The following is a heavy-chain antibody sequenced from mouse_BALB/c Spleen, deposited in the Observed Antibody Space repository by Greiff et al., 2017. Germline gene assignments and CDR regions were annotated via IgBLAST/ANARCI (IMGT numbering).Heavy chain of an antibody. Sequence: EVQVVESGGGLVQPGGSMKLSCVASGFTFSNYWMNWVRQSPEKGLEWVAEIRLKSNNYATHYAESVKGRFTISRDDSKSSVYLQMNNLRAEDTGIYYCTRITTVAYFDVWGAGTTVTVSS. CDR1: GFTFSNYW. CDR3: TRITTVAYFDV. V-gene: IGHV6-6*02. J-gene: IGHJ1*01. CDR2: IRLKSNNYAT. D-gene: IGHD1-1*01.